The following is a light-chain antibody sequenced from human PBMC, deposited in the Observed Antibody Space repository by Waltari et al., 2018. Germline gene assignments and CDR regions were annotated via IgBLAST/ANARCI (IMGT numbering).Light chain of an antibody. Sequence: DIQLTPSPSSLSASVGDRVVITCQASQPITNYLNWYQQKPGKAPEPLIYDASKLQTGVPSRFSGSQSGTEFTFTIASLQPEDVATYYCQRYDNLPVFAFGPGTKVNVK. CDR1: QPITNY. CDR3: QRYDNLPVFA. V-gene: IGKV1-33*01. CDR2: DAS. J-gene: IGKJ3*01.